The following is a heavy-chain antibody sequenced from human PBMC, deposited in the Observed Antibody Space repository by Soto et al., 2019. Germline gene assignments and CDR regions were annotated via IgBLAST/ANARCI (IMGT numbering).Heavy chain of an antibody. CDR1: GSSFTSYY. D-gene: IGHD6-19*01. J-gene: IGHJ4*02. CDR2: IAPGDSYS. CDR3: ATMSSGWSY. Sequence: GESLKISCTTCGSSFTSYYITWVRQMPGKGLECMGTIAPGDSYSNYNPSFQGHVTISADNSISTAYLQWSSLKASDTGIYYCATMSSGWSYWGQGTQVTVSS. V-gene: IGHV5-10-1*01.